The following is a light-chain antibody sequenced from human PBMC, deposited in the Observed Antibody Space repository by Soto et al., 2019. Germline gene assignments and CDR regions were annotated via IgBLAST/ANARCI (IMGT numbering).Light chain of an antibody. CDR2: GKN. CDR1: SLSSCD. CDR3: SPRDRHGDVVV. V-gene: IGLV3-19*01. Sequence: SYELTQAPAVSVALGQTVTITCQGGSLSSCDARGYQQKAGQAPVPIVYGKNDRPSGIPDRIRSSSLLVTDSLIITVAQAEAWADFHCSPRDRHGDVVVFGGGTKVTVL. J-gene: IGLJ3*02.